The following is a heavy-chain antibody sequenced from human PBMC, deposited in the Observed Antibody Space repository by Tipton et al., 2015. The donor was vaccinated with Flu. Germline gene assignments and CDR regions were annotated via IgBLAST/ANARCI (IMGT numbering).Heavy chain of an antibody. D-gene: IGHD1-26*01. CDR3: AKSGGFDS. CDR1: GFPFSNFW. J-gene: IGHJ4*02. Sequence: GSLRLSCAVSGFPFSNFWMHWVRQAPGKGLEWVAHIRSDETTEYADSVKGRFTISRDNSKDMLYLQMNSLRAEDTAVFYCAKSGGFDSWNQGALVIVSS. V-gene: IGHV3-30*02. CDR2: IRSDETTE.